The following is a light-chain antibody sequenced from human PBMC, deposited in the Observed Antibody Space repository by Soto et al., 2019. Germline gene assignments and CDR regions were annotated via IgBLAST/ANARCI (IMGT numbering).Light chain of an antibody. CDR1: QSVSSK. Sequence: EIVMTQSPATLSVSPGERATLSCRASQSVSSKLAWYQQKPGQAPRLLIYGASSRATGIPARFSGSGSGTEFTLTISRLQSEDIAVYYCQQYNNWPPLTFGGGTKVEIK. V-gene: IGKV3-15*01. J-gene: IGKJ4*01. CDR2: GAS. CDR3: QQYNNWPPLT.